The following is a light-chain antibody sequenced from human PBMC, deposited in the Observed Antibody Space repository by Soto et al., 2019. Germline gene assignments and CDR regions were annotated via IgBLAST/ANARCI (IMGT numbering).Light chain of an antibody. J-gene: IGKJ1*01. CDR1: ESVSSN. Sequence: EIVLTQSPATLSVSPGESATLSCRASESVSSNLAWHQQKPGPAPRLLIYGASTRASGIPARFSGSGSGTEFTLTISRQQAEDFAVYYCQQHNNWPRTFGQGTKVDIK. CDR3: QQHNNWPRT. V-gene: IGKV3D-15*01. CDR2: GAS.